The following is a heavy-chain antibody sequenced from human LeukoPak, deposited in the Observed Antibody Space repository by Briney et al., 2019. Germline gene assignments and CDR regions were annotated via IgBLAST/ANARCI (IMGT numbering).Heavy chain of an antibody. CDR3: ARAGYSSGWSQTLDY. V-gene: IGHV3-21*01. CDR2: ISSSSSYI. CDR1: GFTFSSYS. J-gene: IGHJ4*02. D-gene: IGHD6-19*01. Sequence: GGSLRLSCAASGFTFSSYSMNWVRQAPGKGLEWVSSISSSSSYIYYADSVKGRFTISRDNAKNSLYLQMNSLRAEDTAVYYCARAGYSSGWSQTLDYWGQGTLVTVSS.